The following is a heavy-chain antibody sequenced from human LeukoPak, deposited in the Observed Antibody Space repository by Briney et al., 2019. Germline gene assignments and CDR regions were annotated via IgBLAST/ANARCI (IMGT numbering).Heavy chain of an antibody. CDR2: IIPIFGTA. Sequence: SVKVSCKASGGTFSSYAISWVRQAPGQGLEWMGGIIPIFGTANYAQKFQGRVTITADESTSTAYMELSSLRSEDTAVYYCARGELPPSYYFDYWGQGTLVTVSS. D-gene: IGHD3-10*01. V-gene: IGHV1-69*13. CDR3: ARGELPPSYYFDY. J-gene: IGHJ4*02. CDR1: GGTFSSYA.